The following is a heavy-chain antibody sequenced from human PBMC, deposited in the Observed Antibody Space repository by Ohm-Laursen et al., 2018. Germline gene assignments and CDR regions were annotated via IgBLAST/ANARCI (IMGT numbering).Heavy chain of an antibody. J-gene: IGHJ5*02. V-gene: IGHV4-59*08. CDR1: GAPISTHY. CDR2: IYYSGTT. CDR3: ARAQNTMVRGVIPRPNWFDP. Sequence: SETLSLTCTVSGAPISTHYWSWIRQPPGKGLEWIGYIYYSGTTNYNPSLKSRVTISLNTSKNRFSLKLSSVTAADTAVYYCARAQNTMVRGVIPRPNWFDPWGQGTLVTVSS. D-gene: IGHD3-10*01.